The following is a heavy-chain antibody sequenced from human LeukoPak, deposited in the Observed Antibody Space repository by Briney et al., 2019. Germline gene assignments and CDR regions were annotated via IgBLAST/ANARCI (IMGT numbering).Heavy chain of an antibody. Sequence: SETLSLTCTVSGYSISTGYYWGWIRQPPGKGLEWIGSIYYSGSTYYNPSLKSRVTISVDTSKNQFSLKLSSVTAADTAVYYCAREAAAPVSPFDYWGQGTLVTVSS. V-gene: IGHV4-38-2*02. CDR1: GYSISTGYY. CDR2: IYYSGST. J-gene: IGHJ4*02. CDR3: AREAAAPVSPFDY.